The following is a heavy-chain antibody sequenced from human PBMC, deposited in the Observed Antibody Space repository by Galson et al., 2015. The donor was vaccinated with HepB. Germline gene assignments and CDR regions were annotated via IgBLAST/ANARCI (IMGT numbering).Heavy chain of an antibody. J-gene: IGHJ4*02. D-gene: IGHD3-9*01. V-gene: IGHV3-23*01. CDR2: ISGGGGNT. CDR1: GFTLSTYA. Sequence: SLRLSCAASGFTLSTYAMSRVRQAPGKGLEWVSAISGGGGNTYYADSVKGRFTISRDNSKNTLYLQMNSLRAEDTAVYYCAKILGYDILTGYSAFDYWGQGTLVTVSS. CDR3: AKILGYDILTGYSAFDY.